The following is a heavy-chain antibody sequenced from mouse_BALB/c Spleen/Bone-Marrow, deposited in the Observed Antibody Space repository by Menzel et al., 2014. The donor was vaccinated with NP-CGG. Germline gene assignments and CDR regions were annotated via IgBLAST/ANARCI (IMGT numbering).Heavy chain of an antibody. Sequence: EVQLVESGPELVMPGASVKISCKTSGYTFTDYTIYWVKQSHGPRLEWLGRINPPYGGPNYNQKFKDKATLTLDKSSSTASMELRSLTSHDTPPQHTATGLWYYWGQGTTLTVSS. J-gene: IGHJ2*01. CDR2: INPPYGGP. V-gene: IGHV1-18*01. CDR3: ATGLWYY. D-gene: IGHD1-1*02. CDR1: GYTFTDYT.